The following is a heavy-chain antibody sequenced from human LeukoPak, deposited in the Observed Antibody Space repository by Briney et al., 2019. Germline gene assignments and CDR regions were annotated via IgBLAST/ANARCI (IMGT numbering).Heavy chain of an antibody. D-gene: IGHD2-2*01. Sequence: PSETLSLTCTVSGGSISSGSYYWSWIRQPAGKGLEWIGRVYTSGSTNYNPSLGSRITISLDTSKNQFSLKLNSVTAADTAVYYCATNRAELWGRGTLVTVSS. CDR1: GGSISSGSYY. J-gene: IGHJ2*01. V-gene: IGHV4-61*02. CDR2: VYTSGST. CDR3: ATNRAEL.